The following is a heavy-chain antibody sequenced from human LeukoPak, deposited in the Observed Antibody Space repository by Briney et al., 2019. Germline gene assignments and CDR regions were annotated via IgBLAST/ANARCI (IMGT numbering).Heavy chain of an antibody. D-gene: IGHD1-1*01. J-gene: IGHJ4*02. V-gene: IGHV3-64*01. Sequence: GGSLRLSCAASGFTFSSYAMRWVRQAPGKGLEYVSAISTNGGSTYYANSVKGSFTISRDNSKNTLYLQMGSLRAEDMAVYYCARGGATTGRPGFDYWGQGTLVTVSS. CDR2: ISTNGGST. CDR3: ARGGATTGRPGFDY. CDR1: GFTFSSYA.